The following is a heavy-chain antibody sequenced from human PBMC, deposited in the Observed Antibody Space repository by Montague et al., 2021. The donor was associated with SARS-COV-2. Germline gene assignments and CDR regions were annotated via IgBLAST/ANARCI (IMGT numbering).Heavy chain of an antibody. CDR3: ARDDYGEVLYYYYMDV. Sequence: SLRLSCAASGFTFSSYSMNWVRQAPGKGLEWVSSISSSSSYIYYXNSVKGRFTISRDNAKNSLYLQMNSLRAEDTAVYYCARDDYGEVLYYYYMDVWGKGTTVTVSS. CDR1: GFTFSSYS. V-gene: IGHV3-21*01. D-gene: IGHD4-17*01. J-gene: IGHJ6*03. CDR2: ISSSSSYI.